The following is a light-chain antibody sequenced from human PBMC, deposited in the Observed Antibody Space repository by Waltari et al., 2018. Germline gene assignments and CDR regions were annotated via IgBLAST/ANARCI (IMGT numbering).Light chain of an antibody. Sequence: DIVLPQSPRFLPVTPGEPASISCRPGQSLLHSSGYTFLVWYLEKPGPPPQLQILLVSNRAAGVHEKISGSGSGKEFKLKSSGEEAEDVGVYYCRQARQTPWTFGQGTKVEIK. CDR3: RQARQTPWT. J-gene: IGKJ1*01. CDR1: QSLLHSSGYTF. CDR2: LVS. V-gene: IGKV2-28*01.